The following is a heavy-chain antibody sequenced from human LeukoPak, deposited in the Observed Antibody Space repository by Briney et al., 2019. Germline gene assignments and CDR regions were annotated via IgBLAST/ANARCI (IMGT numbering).Heavy chain of an antibody. Sequence: PGGSLRLSCAASGFTFSDYYMSWIRQAPGKGLEWVSYISSSGSTIYYADSVKGRFTTSRDNAKNSLYLQMNSLRAEDTAVYYCARGGYYYDSSGYPSNIDYWGQGTLVTVSS. V-gene: IGHV3-11*04. CDR2: ISSSGSTI. CDR3: ARGGYYYDSSGYPSNIDY. CDR1: GFTFSDYY. D-gene: IGHD3-22*01. J-gene: IGHJ4*02.